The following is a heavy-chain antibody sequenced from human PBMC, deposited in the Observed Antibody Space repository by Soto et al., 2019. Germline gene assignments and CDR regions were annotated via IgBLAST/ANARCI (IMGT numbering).Heavy chain of an antibody. CDR3: ARDRGWSLFDY. CDR2: TNSDGSDT. D-gene: IGHD6-19*01. V-gene: IGHV3-74*01. CDR1: GFTFSSYW. Sequence: EVQLVESGGGLVQPGGSLRLSCEASGFTFSSYWMYWVRQAPGKGLVWVSRTNSDGSDTSYADCVKGRLTICRDNAKNTLYLQMNSLRAEDTAVYYCARDRGWSLFDYWGQGTLVTVSS. J-gene: IGHJ4*02.